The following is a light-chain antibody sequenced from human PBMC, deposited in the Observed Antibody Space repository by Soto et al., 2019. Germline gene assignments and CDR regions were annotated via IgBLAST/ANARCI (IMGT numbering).Light chain of an antibody. V-gene: IGLV2-14*01. CDR1: SSDVGGYNY. J-gene: IGLJ1*01. CDR3: SSYTSSSTLV. Sequence: QSALTQPASVSGSPGQSITISCTGTSSDVGGYNYVSWYQQHPGKAPKLMIYDVSNRPSGVSNRFSCSKSGNTASLTISGLQAEYEADYYCSSYTSSSTLVFGTGTKLTVL. CDR2: DVS.